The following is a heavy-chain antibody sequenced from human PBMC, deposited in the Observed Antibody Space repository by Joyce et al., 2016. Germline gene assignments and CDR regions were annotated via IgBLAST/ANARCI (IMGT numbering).Heavy chain of an antibody. D-gene: IGHD3-22*01. CDR3: ARKNWLNSYYYDSNGRYDVFDI. CDR2: INSDGRSI. CDR1: GFTFSSYW. V-gene: IGHV3-74*01. J-gene: IGHJ3*02. Sequence: EVQLVESGGGLVQPGGSLRLSCAASGFTFSSYWMHWVRQAPGKGLVLFSRINSDGRSISYADSVKGRFTISRENAKSTLYLQMNSLRAEDTAVYYCARKNWLNSYYYDSNGRYDVFDIWGQGTMVTVSS.